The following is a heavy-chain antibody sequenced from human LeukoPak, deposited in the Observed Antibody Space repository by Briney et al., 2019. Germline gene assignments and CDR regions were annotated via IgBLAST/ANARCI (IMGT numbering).Heavy chain of an antibody. CDR3: ARGLWYQLLLGGSVKTKHYMDV. J-gene: IGHJ6*03. CDR1: GGSFSGYY. V-gene: IGHV4-34*01. CDR2: INHSGST. D-gene: IGHD2-2*01. Sequence: ASETLSLTCAVYGGSFSGYYWSWIRQPPGKGLEWIGEINHSGSTNYNPSLKSRVTISVDTSKNEFSLKLSSVTAADTAVYYCARGLWYQLLLGGSVKTKHYMDVWGKGTTVTVSS.